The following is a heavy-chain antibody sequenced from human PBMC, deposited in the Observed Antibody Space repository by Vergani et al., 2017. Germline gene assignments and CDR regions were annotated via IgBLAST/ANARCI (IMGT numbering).Heavy chain of an antibody. Sequence: QVQLQESGPGLVKPSETLSLTCTVSGGSIISYYWSWIRQPPGKGLEWIGYIYYSGSTNYNPSLKSRVTISVDTSKNQFSLKLSSVTAADTAVYYCARTTGDQRPVSVWGQGTLVTVSS. J-gene: IGHJ4*02. CDR3: ARTTGDQRPVSV. CDR2: IYYSGST. D-gene: IGHD7-27*01. CDR1: GGSIISYY. V-gene: IGHV4-59*01.